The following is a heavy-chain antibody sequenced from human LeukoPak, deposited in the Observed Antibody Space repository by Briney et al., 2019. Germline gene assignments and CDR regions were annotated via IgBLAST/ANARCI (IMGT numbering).Heavy chain of an antibody. CDR2: TYYRSKWYT. CDR1: GDSVSSNSAA. CDR3: VSRRYDC. Sequence: SQTLSLTCGISGDSVSSNSAAWGWIRQSPSRGLEWLGRTYYRSKWYTEYAVSVKSRIIINPDTSKNQFSLQLNSVNPEDTAVYYCVSRRYDCWGQGTLVTVSS. V-gene: IGHV6-1*01. J-gene: IGHJ4*02. D-gene: IGHD5/OR15-5a*01.